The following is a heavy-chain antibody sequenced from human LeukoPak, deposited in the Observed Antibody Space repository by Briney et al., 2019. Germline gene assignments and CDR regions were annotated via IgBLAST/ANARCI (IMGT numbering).Heavy chain of an antibody. V-gene: IGHV1-8*01. Sequence: GASVKVSCKASGYTFTSYDINWVRQATGQGLEWMGWMNPNSGNTGYAQKFQGRVTMTRNTSISTAYMELSSLRSEDTAVYYCARGGSKQWLENWFDPWGQGTLVTVSS. CDR1: GYTFTSYD. D-gene: IGHD6-19*01. J-gene: IGHJ5*02. CDR2: MNPNSGNT. CDR3: ARGGSKQWLENWFDP.